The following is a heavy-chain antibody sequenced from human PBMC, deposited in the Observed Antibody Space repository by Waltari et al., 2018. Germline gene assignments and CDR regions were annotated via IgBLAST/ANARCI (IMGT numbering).Heavy chain of an antibody. V-gene: IGHV4-59*01. Sequence: QVQLQESGPGLVKPSETLSLTCTVSGGSISSYYCSWFRQPPGKGLGWIGYIYYSGSTNYNPSLKSRVTISVDTSKNQFSLKLSSVTAADTAVYYCAASITIFGVVNWFDPWGQGTLVTVSS. CDR1: GGSISSYY. D-gene: IGHD3-3*01. J-gene: IGHJ5*02. CDR3: AASITIFGVVNWFDP. CDR2: IYYSGST.